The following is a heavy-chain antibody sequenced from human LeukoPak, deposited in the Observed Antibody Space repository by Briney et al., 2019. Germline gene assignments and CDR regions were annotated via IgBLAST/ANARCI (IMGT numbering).Heavy chain of an antibody. CDR2: IYYSGSN. D-gene: IGHD2-2*01. Sequence: SETLSLTCTVSGGSISSSSYYWGWIRQPPGKGLEWIGSIYYSGSNYYNPSLKSRVTISVDTSKNQFSLKLSSVTAADTAVYYCARDQGKVPANWFDPWGQGTLVTVSS. CDR3: ARDQGKVPANWFDP. V-gene: IGHV4-39*07. J-gene: IGHJ5*02. CDR1: GGSISSSSYY.